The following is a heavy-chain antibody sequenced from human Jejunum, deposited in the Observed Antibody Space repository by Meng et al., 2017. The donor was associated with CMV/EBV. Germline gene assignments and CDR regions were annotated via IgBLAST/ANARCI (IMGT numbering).Heavy chain of an antibody. CDR1: GFSVRSCW. J-gene: IGHJ4*02. CDR3: ARSQLLGPSDS. Sequence: LSCTGSGFSVRSCWLHWVRQVPGKGLMWVSGVNSDGSITIYADSVKGRFTISRDNAKSTLYLEMNSLRAEDTAMYYCARSQLLGPSDSWGQGTLVTVSS. CDR2: VNSDGSIT. V-gene: IGHV3-74*01. D-gene: IGHD5-24*01.